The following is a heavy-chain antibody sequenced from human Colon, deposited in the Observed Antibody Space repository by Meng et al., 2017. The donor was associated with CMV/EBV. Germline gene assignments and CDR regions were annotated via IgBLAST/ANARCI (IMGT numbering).Heavy chain of an antibody. CDR2: ISGDNDNT. CDR1: GYNFVIYG. CDR3: ARAGAEVTTGFNL. Sequence: LLRAGAELKKPAVPTKSYGKVSGYNFVIYGVTWVRQAPGQGLEWMGWISGDNDNTNYAQKFQGRVTMTTYTSTNTAYMVLRSRRSDDSAIYYCARAGAEVTTGFNLWGQGTLVTVSS. J-gene: IGHJ5*02. D-gene: IGHD2-21*02. V-gene: IGHV1-18*01.